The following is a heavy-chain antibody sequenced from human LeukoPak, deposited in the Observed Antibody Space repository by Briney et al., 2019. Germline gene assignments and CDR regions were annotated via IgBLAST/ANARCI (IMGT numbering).Heavy chain of an antibody. CDR3: ARAISNDDNSGYYY. D-gene: IGHD3-22*01. Sequence: FETLPLTCTVSGGSISSYYWSWIRQPAGKGLEWIGRIYASGSTKYNPSLMSRVTMSVDTSKNQFSLKLSSVTAADTAVYYCARAISNDDNSGYYYWGQGTLVPVSS. CDR2: IYASGST. V-gene: IGHV4-4*07. J-gene: IGHJ4*02. CDR1: GGSISSYY.